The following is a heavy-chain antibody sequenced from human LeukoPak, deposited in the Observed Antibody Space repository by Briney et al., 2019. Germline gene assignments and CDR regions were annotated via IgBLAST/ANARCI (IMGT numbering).Heavy chain of an antibody. D-gene: IGHD6-6*01. CDR2: IYYSGSA. CDR1: GGSISSSSYY. V-gene: IGHV4-39*02. J-gene: IGHJ5*02. CDR3: ARDVGVAARPTNWFDP. Sequence: PSETLSLTCTVSGGSISSSSYYWGWIRQPPGKGLEWIGSIYYSGSAYYNPSLKSRVTISVDTSKNQFSLKLSSVTAADTAVYYCARDVGVAARPTNWFDPWGQGTLVTVSS.